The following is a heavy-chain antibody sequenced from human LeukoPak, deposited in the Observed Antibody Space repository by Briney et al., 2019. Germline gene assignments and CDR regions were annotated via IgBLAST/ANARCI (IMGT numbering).Heavy chain of an antibody. CDR3: VSGFLQWLY. V-gene: IGHV3-7*01. J-gene: IGHJ4*02. Sequence: SGGSLRLSCAASGFSFSSYWVSWVRQAPGKGLEWVANISPDGSNMLYVDSVKGRFTISRDNAKNSLYLQMNNLRAEDTAVYFCVSGFLQWLYWGQGTLVTVSS. D-gene: IGHD3-3*01. CDR2: ISPDGSNM. CDR1: GFSFSSYW.